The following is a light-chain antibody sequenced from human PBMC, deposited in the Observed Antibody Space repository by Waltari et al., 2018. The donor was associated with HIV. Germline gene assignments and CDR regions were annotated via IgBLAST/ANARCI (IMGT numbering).Light chain of an antibody. J-gene: IGLJ2*01. CDR2: QGT. CDR3: QAWDSSTAVL. Sequence: SYELTQPPSVSVSPGQTASITCSGDKLGDKYACWYQQKSGQSPVLVIYQGTKRPSGIPGRFSGSNSGKTAHLTISGTQAMDEADYYCQAWDSSTAVLFGGGTKLTVL. V-gene: IGLV3-1*01. CDR1: KLGDKY.